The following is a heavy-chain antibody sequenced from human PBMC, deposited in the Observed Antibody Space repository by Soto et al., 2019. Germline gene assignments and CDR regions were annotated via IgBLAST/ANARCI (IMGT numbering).Heavy chain of an antibody. CDR1: GGSFSGYY. D-gene: IGHD7-27*01. J-gene: IGHJ5*02. CDR2: INHSGST. Sequence: QVQLQQWGAGLLKPSETLSLTCAVYGGSFSGYYWSWIRQPPGKGLEWIGEINHSGSTNYNPSLKSRVTISVDTSQNQFSLKLSSVTAADTAVYYCASLSPGAPWGQGTLVTVSS. V-gene: IGHV4-34*01. CDR3: ASLSPGAP.